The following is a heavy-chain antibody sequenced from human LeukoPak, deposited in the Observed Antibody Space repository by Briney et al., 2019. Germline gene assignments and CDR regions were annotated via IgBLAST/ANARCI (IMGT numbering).Heavy chain of an antibody. CDR2: IKKKDDGGTT. V-gene: IGHV3-15*01. Sequence: PGGSLRLSCAASGFSFSDAWMSWVRQAPGKGLEWVGRIKKKDDGGTTDYAAPVKGRFTISRDDSKNMLYLEMNNLKIEDTAVYYCTTVTMVRDYDYWGQGTLVTVSS. CDR3: TTVTMVRDYDY. D-gene: IGHD3-10*01. J-gene: IGHJ4*02. CDR1: GFSFSDAW.